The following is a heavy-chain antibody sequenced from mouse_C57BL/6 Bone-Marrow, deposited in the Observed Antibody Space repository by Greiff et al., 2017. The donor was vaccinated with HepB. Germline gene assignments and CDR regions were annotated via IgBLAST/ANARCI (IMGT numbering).Heavy chain of an antibody. CDR3: ARKYYGSSPLWFDY. Sequence: QVQLQQPGAELVKPGASVKLSCKASGYTFTSYWMHWVKQRPGQGLEWIGEIDPSDSYTNYNQKFKGKSTLTVDKSSSTAYMQLSSLTSEDSAVYYGARKYYGSSPLWFDYWGQGTTLTVSS. D-gene: IGHD1-1*01. V-gene: IGHV1-69*01. CDR1: GYTFTSYW. CDR2: IDPSDSYT. J-gene: IGHJ2*01.